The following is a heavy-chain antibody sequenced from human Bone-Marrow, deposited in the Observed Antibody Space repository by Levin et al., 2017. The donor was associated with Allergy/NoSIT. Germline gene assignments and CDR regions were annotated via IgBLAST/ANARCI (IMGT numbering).Heavy chain of an antibody. CDR2: ISYDGSNK. CDR3: AKGNMDSSGWGYFDY. Sequence: GESLKISCAASGFTFSSYGMHWVRQAPGKGLEWVAVISYDGSNKYYADSVKGRFTISRDNSKNTLYLQMNSLRAEDTAVYYCAKGNMDSSGWGYFDYWGQGTLVTVSS. CDR1: GFTFSSYG. J-gene: IGHJ4*02. D-gene: IGHD3-22*01. V-gene: IGHV3-30*18.